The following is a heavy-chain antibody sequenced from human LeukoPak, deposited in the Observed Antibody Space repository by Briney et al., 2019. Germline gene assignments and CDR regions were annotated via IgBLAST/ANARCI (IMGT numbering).Heavy chain of an antibody. V-gene: IGHV1-18*01. D-gene: IGHD3-22*01. CDR3: ARTPLYYDSVGFDS. CDR2: LGTYNGNT. Sequence: SVKVSCKASGYTFTTYAISWVRQAPGQGLEWMGWLGTYNGNTHYAQKLQGRVTMTTDTSTSTAYMELRSLRSDDTAVYYCARTPLYYDSVGFDSWGQGTLVTVSS. J-gene: IGHJ4*02. CDR1: GYTFTTYA.